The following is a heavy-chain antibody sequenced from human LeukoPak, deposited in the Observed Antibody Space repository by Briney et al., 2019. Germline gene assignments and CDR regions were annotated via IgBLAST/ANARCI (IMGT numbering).Heavy chain of an antibody. D-gene: IGHD6-19*01. CDR3: ARDQVAVAANYYYYGMDV. CDR2: IKQDGSEK. J-gene: IGHJ6*02. V-gene: IGHV3-7*01. Sequence: GGSLRLSCAASGFTFSSYWMSWVRQAPGKGLEWVANIKQDGSEKYYVDPVKGRFTISRDNAKNSLYLQMNSLRAEDTAVYYCARDQVAVAANYYYYGMDVWGQGTTVTVSS. CDR1: GFTFSSYW.